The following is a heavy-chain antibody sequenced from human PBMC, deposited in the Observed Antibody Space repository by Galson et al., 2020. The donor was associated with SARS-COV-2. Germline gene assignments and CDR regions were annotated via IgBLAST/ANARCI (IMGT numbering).Heavy chain of an antibody. CDR2: MRRTGSPI. J-gene: IGHJ4*02. CDR1: GFKFSDYS. Sequence: GGSLRLSCATSGFKFSDYSINWVRQAPGKGLEWISYMRRTGSPINYAGSVEGRFTIARDNDKNSVSLQMNRLTDEDTAVYYCARDLPHGVIGAAFDHWGRGTLVIVSS. CDR3: ARDLPHGVIGAAFDH. D-gene: IGHD1-26*01. V-gene: IGHV3-48*02.